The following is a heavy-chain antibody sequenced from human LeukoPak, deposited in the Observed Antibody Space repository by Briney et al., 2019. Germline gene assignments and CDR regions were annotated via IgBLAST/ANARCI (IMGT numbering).Heavy chain of an antibody. CDR3: AKGEYYYDSSGYYYGFGY. J-gene: IGHJ4*02. CDR1: GFTFSSYA. CDR2: ISGSGGST. V-gene: IGHV3-23*01. D-gene: IGHD3-22*01. Sequence: PGGSLRLSCAASGFTFSSYAMSWVRQAPGKGLEWVSAISGSGGSTYYADSVKGRFTISRDNSKNTLYLQMNSLRAEDTAVYYCAKGEYYYDSSGYYYGFGYWGQGTLVTVSS.